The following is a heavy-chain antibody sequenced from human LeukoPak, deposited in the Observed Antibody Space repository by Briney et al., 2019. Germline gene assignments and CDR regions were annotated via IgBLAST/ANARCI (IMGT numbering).Heavy chain of an antibody. Sequence: SETLSLTCTVSGYSISSGYYWGWIRQPPGKGLEWIGRIYTSGSTNYNPSLKSRVTISVDTSKNQFSLKLSSVTAADTAVYYCARHSSWTPYFDYWGQGTLVTVSS. J-gene: IGHJ4*02. D-gene: IGHD6-13*01. CDR3: ARHSSWTPYFDY. CDR1: GYSISSGYY. CDR2: IYTSGST. V-gene: IGHV4-38-2*02.